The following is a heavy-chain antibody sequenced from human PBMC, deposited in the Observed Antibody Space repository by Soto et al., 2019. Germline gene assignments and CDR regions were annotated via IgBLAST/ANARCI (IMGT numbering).Heavy chain of an antibody. V-gene: IGHV4-39*01. CDR3: ASSGNYDFWSGLPYNWFDP. D-gene: IGHD3-3*01. Sequence: LSLTCTVSGGSISRSSYYWGWIRQPPGKGLEWIGSIYYSGSTYYNPSLKSRVTISVDTSKNQFSLKLSSVTAADTAVYYCASSGNYDFWSGLPYNWFDPWGQGTLVTVSS. J-gene: IGHJ5*02. CDR2: IYYSGST. CDR1: GGSISRSSYY.